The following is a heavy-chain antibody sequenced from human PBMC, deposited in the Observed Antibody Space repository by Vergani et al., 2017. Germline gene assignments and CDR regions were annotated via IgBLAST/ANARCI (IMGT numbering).Heavy chain of an antibody. J-gene: IGHJ2*01. CDR2: ISYDAINK. V-gene: IGHV3-30*19. CDR1: GFTFSNYD. Sequence: QVQLMESGGGVVQPGRSLRLSCAASGFTFSNYDIHWVRQPPGKGLEWVAGISYDAINKYYTDSVKGRFTISRDNYKNTLHLRMNSLRVDDTAVYYCARGPPSQYCGGDCYYYFDVWGRGTLVTVTS. CDR3: ARGPPSQYCGGDCYYYFDV. D-gene: IGHD2-21*02.